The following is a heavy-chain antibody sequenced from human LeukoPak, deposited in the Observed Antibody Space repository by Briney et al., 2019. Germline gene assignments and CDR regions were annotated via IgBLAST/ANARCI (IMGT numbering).Heavy chain of an antibody. CDR3: ARDYYANVAHSHTFPY. D-gene: IGHD2-8*01. V-gene: IGHV3-48*02. CDR1: GFTFSSYS. CDR2: ISSSSSTI. Sequence: GGSLRLSCAASGFTFSSYSMNWVRQAPGKGLEWVSYISSSSSTIYYADSVKGRFTISRDNAKNSLYLQMNSLRDEDTAVYYCARDYYANVAHSHTFPYWGQGTLLTVSS. J-gene: IGHJ4*02.